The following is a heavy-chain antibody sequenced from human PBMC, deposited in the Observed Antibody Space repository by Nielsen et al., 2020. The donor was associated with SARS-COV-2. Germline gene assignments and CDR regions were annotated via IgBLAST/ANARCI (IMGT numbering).Heavy chain of an antibody. Sequence: SETLSLTCTVSGGSISSSSYYWGWIRQPPGKGLEWIGSIYYSGSTYYNPSLKSRVTTSVDTSKNQFSLKLSSVTAADTAVYYCARGPYYDFWSGYPCWGQGTLVTVSS. CDR3: ARGPYYDFWSGYPC. CDR1: GGSISSSSYY. CDR2: IYYSGST. J-gene: IGHJ4*02. V-gene: IGHV4-39*01. D-gene: IGHD3-3*01.